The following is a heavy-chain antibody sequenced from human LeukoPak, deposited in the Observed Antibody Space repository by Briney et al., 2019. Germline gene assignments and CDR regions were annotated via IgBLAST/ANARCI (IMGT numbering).Heavy chain of an antibody. J-gene: IGHJ6*02. Sequence: PGGSLRLSCAASGFTFSNYAMSWVRQAPGKGLEWVSRIYGSGGRTNSADSVKGRFTISRDNSKNSLYLQMNSLRTEDTALYYCAKAAAAGTPYYYYYGMDVWGQGTMVTVS. CDR3: AKAAAAGTPYYYYYGMDV. CDR2: IYGSGGRT. D-gene: IGHD6-13*01. CDR1: GFTFSNYA. V-gene: IGHV3-23*01.